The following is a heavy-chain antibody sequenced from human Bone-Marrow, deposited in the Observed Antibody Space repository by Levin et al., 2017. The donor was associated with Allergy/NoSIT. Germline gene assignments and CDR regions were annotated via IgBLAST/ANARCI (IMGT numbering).Heavy chain of an antibody. J-gene: IGHJ4*02. CDR3: TRAMFDTTAYALLY. Sequence: GASVKVSCKASGNTLISYDINWVRQATGQGLEWMGWMIPNNGDTGYAQKFQGRVTMTRNASISTAYMELSSLRSEDTAVYYCTRAMFDTTAYALLYWGQGSLVTVSS. CDR1: GNTLISYD. CDR2: MIPNNGDT. D-gene: IGHD3-16*01. V-gene: IGHV1-8*01.